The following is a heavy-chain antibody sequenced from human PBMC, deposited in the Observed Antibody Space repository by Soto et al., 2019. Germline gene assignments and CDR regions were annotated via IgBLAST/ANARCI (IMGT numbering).Heavy chain of an antibody. Sequence: ASVKVSCKASGYSFTGYSMHWVRQAPGQGLEWMGWINPKNGATNYARKFQGWVTMIRDTSISTVYMELRNLKSDDTAVYYCARQGYCSSTSCYPDAFDIWGQGTMVTVSS. CDR3: ARQGYCSSTSCYPDAFDI. CDR2: INPKNGAT. J-gene: IGHJ3*02. D-gene: IGHD2-2*01. V-gene: IGHV1-2*04. CDR1: GYSFTGYS.